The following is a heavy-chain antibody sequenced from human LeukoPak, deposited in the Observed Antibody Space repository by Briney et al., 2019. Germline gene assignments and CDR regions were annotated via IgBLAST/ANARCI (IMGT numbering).Heavy chain of an antibody. CDR1: GGSISSYY. J-gene: IGHJ4*02. D-gene: IGHD1-7*01. CDR2: IYYSGST. Sequence: SETLSLTCTVSGGSISSYYWSWIRQPPGKGLERIGYIYYSGSTNYNPSLKSRVTISVDTSKNQFSLKLSSVTAADTAVYYCTRERPATNYFDYWGQGTLVTVSS. V-gene: IGHV4-59*01. CDR3: TRERPATNYFDY.